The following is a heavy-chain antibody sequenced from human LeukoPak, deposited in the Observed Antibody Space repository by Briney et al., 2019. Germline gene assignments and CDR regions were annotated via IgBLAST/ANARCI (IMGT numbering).Heavy chain of an antibody. Sequence: SETLSLTCSVTGGSINSYYWSWIRQPPGKGLEWIGYIYTTGRTNYNPSLKSRVTISVDTSKNQFSLKLSSVTAADTAVYYCAKILGSGVWYGFDIWGQGTMVTVSS. V-gene: IGHV4-4*09. CDR2: IYTTGRT. D-gene: IGHD7-27*01. CDR1: GGSINSYY. CDR3: AKILGSGVWYGFDI. J-gene: IGHJ3*02.